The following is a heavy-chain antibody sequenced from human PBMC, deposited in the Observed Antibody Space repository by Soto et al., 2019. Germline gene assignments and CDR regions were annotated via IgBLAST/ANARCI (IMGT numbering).Heavy chain of an antibody. Sequence: ASVKVSCKASGYTFTSYGISWVRQAPGQGLGWMGWISAYNGNTNYAQKLQGRVTMTTDTSTSTAYMELRSLTSDDTAVYYCARGEYYYDSSGYYYYYYGMDVWGQGTTVTVSS. CDR1: GYTFTSYG. V-gene: IGHV1-18*01. J-gene: IGHJ6*02. D-gene: IGHD3-22*01. CDR2: ISAYNGNT. CDR3: ARGEYYYDSSGYYYYYYGMDV.